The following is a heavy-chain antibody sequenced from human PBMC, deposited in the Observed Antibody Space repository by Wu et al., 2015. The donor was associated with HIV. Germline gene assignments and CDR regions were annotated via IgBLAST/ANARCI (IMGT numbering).Heavy chain of an antibody. V-gene: IGHV1-2*02. Sequence: QVQLAQSVSEIKKLGASVKVSCKASGYPFTNYYMHWVRQAPGQGLEWMGWINPNSGGTNYAQKFQGRVTMTRDTSISTAYMELSRLRSDDTAVYYCARMLRDYYGSGSVGGFDYWGQGTLVTVSS. CDR1: GYPFTNYY. CDR3: ARMLRDYYGSGSVGGFDY. D-gene: IGHD3-10*01. J-gene: IGHJ4*02. CDR2: INPNSGGT.